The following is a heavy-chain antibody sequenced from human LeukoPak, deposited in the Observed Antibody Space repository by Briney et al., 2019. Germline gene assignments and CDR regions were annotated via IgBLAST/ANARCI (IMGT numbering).Heavy chain of an antibody. Sequence: SQTLSLTCAISGDSDPNNIATWNWIRQSPSRGLEWLGRTYYRSTWYNDYAVSVRGRITVNPDTSKNQFSLHLNSVTPEDTAVYYCARRLTQYDCFDPWGQGILVTVSS. V-gene: IGHV6-1*01. D-gene: IGHD2-2*01. CDR2: TYYRSTWYN. CDR1: GDSDPNNIAT. J-gene: IGHJ5*02. CDR3: ARRLTQYDCFDP.